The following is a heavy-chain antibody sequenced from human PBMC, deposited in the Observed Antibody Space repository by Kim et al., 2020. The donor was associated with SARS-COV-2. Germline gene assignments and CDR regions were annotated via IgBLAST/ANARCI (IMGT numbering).Heavy chain of an antibody. CDR1: GGSMTSYS. D-gene: IGHD3-16*02. CDR2: FYYSGTT. J-gene: IGHJ5*02. CDR3: AREVIAYSCGFKRRPEKSYFDP. V-gene: IGHV4-59*01. Sequence: SETLSLTCSVSGGSMTSYSWAWVRQPPGKGLEWIGYFYYSGTTLYNPSLKSRVTISVDTSTKQLSLKLTSVTAADTAVYYCAREVIAYSCGFKRRPEKSYFDPWGQGTLVTVSS.